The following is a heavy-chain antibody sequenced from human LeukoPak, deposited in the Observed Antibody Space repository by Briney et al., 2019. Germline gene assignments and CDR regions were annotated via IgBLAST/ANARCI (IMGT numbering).Heavy chain of an antibody. CDR2: INHSGST. J-gene: IGHJ5*02. CDR1: GGSFSGYY. CDR3: ASRGYCSGGSCYSKLDP. V-gene: IGHV4-34*01. D-gene: IGHD2-15*01. Sequence: SETLSLTCAVYGGSFSGYYWSWIRQPPGKGLEWIGEINHSGSTNYNPSLKSRVTISVDTSKNQFSLKLSSETAADTAVYYCASRGYCSGGSCYSKLDPWGQGTLVTVSS.